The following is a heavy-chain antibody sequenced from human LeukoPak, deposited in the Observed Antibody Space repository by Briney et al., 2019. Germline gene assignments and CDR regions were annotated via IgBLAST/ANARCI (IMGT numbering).Heavy chain of an antibody. D-gene: IGHD3-16*01. V-gene: IGHV3-53*01. CDR2: ICPGGNI. CDR3: VRGPRYYDDSGFHYGVFDI. J-gene: IGHJ3*02. CDR1: EVTVTNNY. Sequence: GGSLRLSCAASEVTVTNNYMSWVRQAPGKGLQWVSVICPGGNIYYADSVKGRFIISRDNSKNTLSLQMNSLTADDTAVYYCVRGPRYYDDSGFHYGVFDIWGQGTLVTVSS.